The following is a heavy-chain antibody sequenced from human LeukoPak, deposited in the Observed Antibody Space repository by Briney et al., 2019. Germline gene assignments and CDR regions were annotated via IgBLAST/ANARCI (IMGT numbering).Heavy chain of an antibody. CDR2: ISSSSSYI. V-gene: IGHV3-21*01. D-gene: IGHD2-21*02. CDR1: GFTFSNYW. Sequence: PGGSLRLSCAASGFTFSNYWMTWVRQAPGKGLEWVSSISSSSSYIYYADSVKGRFTISRDNAKNSLYLQMNSLRAEDTAVYYCARDSLLAYCGGDCYSGYYGMDVWGQGITVTVSS. CDR3: ARDSLLAYCGGDCYSGYYGMDV. J-gene: IGHJ6*02.